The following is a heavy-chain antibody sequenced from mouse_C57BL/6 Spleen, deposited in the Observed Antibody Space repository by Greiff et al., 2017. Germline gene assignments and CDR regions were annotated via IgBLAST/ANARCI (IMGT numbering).Heavy chain of an antibody. Sequence: VKLMESGPELVKPGASVKISCKASGYAFSSSWMNWVKQRPGKGLEWIGRIYPGDGDTNYNGKFKGKATLTADKSSSTAYMQLSSLTSEDSAVYFCARHAPGWYFDVWGTGTTVTVSS. V-gene: IGHV1-82*01. CDR3: ARHAPGWYFDV. CDR2: IYPGDGDT. J-gene: IGHJ1*03. CDR1: GYAFSSSW.